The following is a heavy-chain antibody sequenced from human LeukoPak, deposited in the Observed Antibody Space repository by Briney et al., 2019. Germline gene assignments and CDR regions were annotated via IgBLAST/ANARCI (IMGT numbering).Heavy chain of an antibody. Sequence: SETLSLTCAVYGGSFSGYYWSWIRQPPGKGLEWIGEINHSGSTNYNPSLKSRVTISVDTSKNQFSLKLSSVTAADTAVYYCARERMVTATDIGFDPWGQGTLVTVSS. CDR1: GGSFSGYY. CDR2: INHSGST. D-gene: IGHD2-21*02. CDR3: ARERMVTATDIGFDP. V-gene: IGHV4-34*01. J-gene: IGHJ5*02.